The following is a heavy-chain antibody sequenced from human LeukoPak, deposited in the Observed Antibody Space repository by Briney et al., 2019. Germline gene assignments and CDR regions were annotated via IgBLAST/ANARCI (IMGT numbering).Heavy chain of an antibody. CDR1: GGTFSSYA. CDR3: ARPKSSGWYGFDY. D-gene: IGHD6-19*01. Sequence: SVKVSCKASGGTFSSYAISWVRQAPGQGLEWMGGIIPIFGTANYAQKFQGRVTITTDESTSTVYMELSSLRSEDTAVYYCARPKSSGWYGFDYWGQGTLVTVSS. CDR2: IIPIFGTA. J-gene: IGHJ4*02. V-gene: IGHV1-69*05.